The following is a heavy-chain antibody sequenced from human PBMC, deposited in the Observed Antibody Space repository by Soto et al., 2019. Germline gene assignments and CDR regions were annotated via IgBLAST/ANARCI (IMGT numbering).Heavy chain of an antibody. Sequence: QVQLVQSGAEVKKPGSSVKVSCKASGGTFSSYAISWVRQAPGQGLAWMGGIIPIFGTANYAQKFQGRVTITADESTSTAYMERSSLRSEDTAVYYCARGSGDYSPYYFDYWGQGTLATVSS. CDR1: GGTFSSYA. CDR3: ARGSGDYSPYYFDY. V-gene: IGHV1-69*12. J-gene: IGHJ4*02. D-gene: IGHD4-17*01. CDR2: IIPIFGTA.